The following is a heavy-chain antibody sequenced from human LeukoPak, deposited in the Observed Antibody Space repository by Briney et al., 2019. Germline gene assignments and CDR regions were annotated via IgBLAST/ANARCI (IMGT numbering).Heavy chain of an antibody. V-gene: IGHV3-21*04. CDR3: AKDRLYFVVSDFDY. J-gene: IGHJ4*02. CDR2: ISSDSNYI. D-gene: IGHD2-8*01. CDR1: GFTFSTYS. Sequence: GGSLRLSCAASGFTFSTYSMNWVRQAPGKGLEWVSSISSDSNYIYYADSVRGRFTISRDNSKNMVYLQMNSLRAEDTAVYYCAKDRLYFVVSDFDYWGQGTLVTVSS.